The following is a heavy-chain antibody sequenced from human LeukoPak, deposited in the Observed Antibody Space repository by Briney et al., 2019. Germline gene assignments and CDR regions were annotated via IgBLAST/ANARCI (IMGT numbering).Heavy chain of an antibody. V-gene: IGHV4-30-4*01. CDR3: ATRYCSSTSCSSGFDY. CDR2: IYYSGST. Sequence: SETLSLTCTVSGGSISSGDYYWSWIRQPPGKGLEWIGYIYYSGSTYYNPSLKSRVTISVDTSKNQFSLKLSSVTAADTAVYYCATRYCSSTSCSSGFDYWGQGTLVTVSS. J-gene: IGHJ4*02. CDR1: GGSISSGDYY. D-gene: IGHD2-2*01.